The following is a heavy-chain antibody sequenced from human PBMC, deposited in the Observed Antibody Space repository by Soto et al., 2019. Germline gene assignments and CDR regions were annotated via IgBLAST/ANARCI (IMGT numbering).Heavy chain of an antibody. CDR2: ISGSGGST. V-gene: IGHV3-23*01. Sequence: GGSLRLSCAASGFTFSSYAMSWVRQAPGKGLEWVSAISGSGGSTYYADSVKGRFTISRDNSKNTLYLQMNSLRAEDTAVYYCAKSSGWYVYYYMDVWGKGTTVTVSS. J-gene: IGHJ6*03. CDR3: AKSSGWYVYYYMDV. CDR1: GFTFSSYA. D-gene: IGHD6-19*01.